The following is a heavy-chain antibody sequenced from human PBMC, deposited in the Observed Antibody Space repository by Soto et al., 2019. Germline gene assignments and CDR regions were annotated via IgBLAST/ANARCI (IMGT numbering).Heavy chain of an antibody. CDR1: GESLNNYY. V-gene: IGHV4-59*01. CDR2: VHYSGST. J-gene: IGHJ4*02. CDR3: ARGRVPAV. Sequence: QVQLQESGPGLVRPSETLFLTCTVSGESLNNYYWSWIRQPPGKGLEWIGFVHYSGSTGYTPSLKSRVTISVDTSKNQLSLKVTSVTTADTAIYFCARGRVPAVWGQGTLVTVSS. D-gene: IGHD3-10*01.